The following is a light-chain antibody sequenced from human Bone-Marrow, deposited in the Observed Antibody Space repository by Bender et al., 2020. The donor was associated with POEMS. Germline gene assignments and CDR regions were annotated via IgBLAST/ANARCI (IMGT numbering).Light chain of an antibody. CDR3: SSYTTRSTWV. CDR1: NNDVGSDNR. V-gene: IGLV2-14*01. CDR2: DVS. Sequence: QSALTQPASVSGSPGQSITISCVGTNNDVGSDNRVSWYQQPPGKAPKLIIYDVSTRPSGVSNRFSGSKSGSTASLSISGLQSEDEADYFCSSYTTRSTWVFGGGTKVTVL. J-gene: IGLJ3*02.